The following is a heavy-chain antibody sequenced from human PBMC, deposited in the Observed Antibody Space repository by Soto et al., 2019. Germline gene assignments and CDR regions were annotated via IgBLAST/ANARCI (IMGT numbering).Heavy chain of an antibody. Sequence: EVQLVESGGGLVQPGGSLRLSCAASGFTFSSHWMTWVRQAPGEGLEWVANINEDGSEKYYMDSVKGRFTISRDNAKNSQYLQMNRLRAEETAVFYCTRDDNPEYWGQRTLVTLSS. D-gene: IGHD1-1*01. V-gene: IGHV3-7*01. CDR1: GFTFSSHW. CDR2: INEDGSEK. CDR3: TRDDNPEY. J-gene: IGHJ4*02.